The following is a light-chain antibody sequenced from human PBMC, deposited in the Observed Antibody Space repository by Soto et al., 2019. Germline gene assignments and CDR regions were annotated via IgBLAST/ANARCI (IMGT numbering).Light chain of an antibody. CDR2: QVT. Sequence: QSALTQPASVSGSPGQSIIISCTGTSSDIGAYDYVSWYQQQPGKAPKLMIYQVTNRPSGVSNRFSGSRSGNTASLTISGLQAEDEADYYCSSYTDSSNYVFGTGTKVTVL. V-gene: IGLV2-14*01. J-gene: IGLJ1*01. CDR1: SSDIGAYDY. CDR3: SSYTDSSNYV.